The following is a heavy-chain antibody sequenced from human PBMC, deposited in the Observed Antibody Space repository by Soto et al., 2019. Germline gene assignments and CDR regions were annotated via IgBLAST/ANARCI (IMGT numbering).Heavy chain of an antibody. J-gene: IGHJ5*02. CDR3: ARERGVLLWFGELYWFDP. V-gene: IGHV4-34*01. CDR2: VSHSGNT. Sequence: SETLSLTCAVYGGSFSDCYWSWIRQPPGRGLEWIGEVSHSGNTNYNPSLKSRVTISVDTSKNQFSLKVSSVTAADTAVYYCARERGVLLWFGELYWFDPWGQGTLVTVS. D-gene: IGHD3-10*01. CDR1: GGSFSDCY.